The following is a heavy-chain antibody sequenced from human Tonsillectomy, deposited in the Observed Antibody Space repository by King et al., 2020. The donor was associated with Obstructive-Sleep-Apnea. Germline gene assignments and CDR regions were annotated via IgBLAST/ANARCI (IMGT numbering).Heavy chain of an antibody. J-gene: IGHJ4*02. CDR2: IKQDGSET. CDR3: ARVPQYYFDY. Sequence: VQLVESGGGLVQPGGSLRLSCTASGFTFSSSWMSWVRQAPGKGLEWVANIKQDGSETYYVDSVKGRFTLSRDNAKNSLFLQMNSLRVEDTAVYYCARVPQYYFDYWGQGTLVTVSS. V-gene: IGHV3-7*01. CDR1: GFTFSSSW.